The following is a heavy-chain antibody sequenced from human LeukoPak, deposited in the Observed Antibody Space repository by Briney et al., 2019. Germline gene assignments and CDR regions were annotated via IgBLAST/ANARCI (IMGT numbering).Heavy chain of an antibody. Sequence: PGESLQISCKGSGYSFSTNWIGWVRQMPGKGLEWMGIIYPSDSDTRYNPSFQGQVTISADRSISTTSLQWRSLKASDTATYYCARLSPGVGATAEYWGQGTLVTVSS. CDR1: GYSFSTNW. V-gene: IGHV5-51*01. J-gene: IGHJ4*02. CDR3: ARLSPGVGATAEY. CDR2: IYPSDSDT. D-gene: IGHD1-26*01.